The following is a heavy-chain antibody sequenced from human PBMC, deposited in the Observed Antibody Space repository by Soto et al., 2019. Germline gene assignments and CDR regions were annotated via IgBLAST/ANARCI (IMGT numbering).Heavy chain of an antibody. V-gene: IGHV3-7*01. J-gene: IGHJ4*02. CDR1: GFTFSSYW. D-gene: IGHD3-10*02. Sequence: EVQLVESGGGLVQPGGSLRLSCEASGFTFSSYWMTWVRQAPGKGLEWVANIKEDGSGKYYVDSVKGRFTISRDNTKNSLYLQLNSLRAEDTATYYCVKAWYNDVWGYYFDYWGQGTLVTVSS. CDR3: VKAWYNDVWGYYFDY. CDR2: IKEDGSGK.